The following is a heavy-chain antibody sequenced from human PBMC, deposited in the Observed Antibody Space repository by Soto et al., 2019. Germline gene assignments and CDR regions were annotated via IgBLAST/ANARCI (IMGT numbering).Heavy chain of an antibody. CDR2: ISITTNYI. Sequence: PWGSLAVSCASSVFTFTMYSMNWVRQAPGKGLELVSSISITTNYIYYGDSMKGRFTISGDNAKNSLYLEMNSLRAEDTAVYYCARESEDLTSNFDYWGQGTMVTVSS. J-gene: IGHJ4*02. CDR1: VFTFTMYS. CDR3: ARESEDLTSNFDY. V-gene: IGHV3-21*06.